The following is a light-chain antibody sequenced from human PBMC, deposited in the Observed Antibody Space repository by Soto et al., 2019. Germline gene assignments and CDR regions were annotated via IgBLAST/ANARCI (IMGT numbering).Light chain of an antibody. Sequence: EIVLTQSPGTLSLSPGERATLSCRASQSVTNSFLAWYQQKPGQAPRLLIYGASTRASGIQDRISGSGSGTDFTLTISRLEPEDFAVYYCQQYGISPRTFGQGTKVEI. V-gene: IGKV3-20*01. J-gene: IGKJ1*01. CDR1: QSVTNSF. CDR2: GAS. CDR3: QQYGISPRT.